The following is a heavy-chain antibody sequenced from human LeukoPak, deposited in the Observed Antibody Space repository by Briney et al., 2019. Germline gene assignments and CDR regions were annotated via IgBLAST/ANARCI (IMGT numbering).Heavy chain of an antibody. CDR3: AKDGLSGGYGT. CDR1: GFTFSSDA. Sequence: GGSLRLSCAASGFTFSSDAMSWVCQAPGKGLEWVSAISGGGGSTYYADAVKGRFTISRDNTKNTLYLKMNSLRAEDTAVYYCAKDGLSGGYGTWGQGTLVTVAS. V-gene: IGHV3-23*01. CDR2: ISGGGGST. D-gene: IGHD1-26*01. J-gene: IGHJ4*02.